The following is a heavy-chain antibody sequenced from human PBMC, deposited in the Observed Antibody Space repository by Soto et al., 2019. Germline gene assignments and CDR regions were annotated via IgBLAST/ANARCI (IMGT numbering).Heavy chain of an antibody. J-gene: IGHJ4*02. CDR1: GFTFSSYW. CDR3: ARGKKGSGWYWAFDY. CDR2: IKQDGSEK. D-gene: IGHD6-19*01. V-gene: IGHV3-7*01. Sequence: PGGSLRLSCAASGFTFSSYWMSWVRQAPGKGLEWVANIKQDGSEKYYVDSVKGRFTISRDNAKNSLYLQMNSLRAEDTAVYYCARGKKGSGWYWAFDYWGQGTLVTVSS.